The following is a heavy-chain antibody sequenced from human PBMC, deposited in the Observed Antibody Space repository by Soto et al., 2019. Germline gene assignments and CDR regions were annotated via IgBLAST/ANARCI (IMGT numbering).Heavy chain of an antibody. CDR2: IKQDGSEK. J-gene: IGHJ3*02. Sequence: GGSLRLSCAASGFTFSSYWMSWVRQAPGKGLEWVANIKQDGSEKYYVDSVKGRFTISRDNAKNSLYLQMNSLRAEDTAVYYCARAPQIVVVVAATDADAFDIWGQGTMVTVSS. CDR1: GFTFSSYW. V-gene: IGHV3-7*01. D-gene: IGHD2-15*01. CDR3: ARAPQIVVVVAATDADAFDI.